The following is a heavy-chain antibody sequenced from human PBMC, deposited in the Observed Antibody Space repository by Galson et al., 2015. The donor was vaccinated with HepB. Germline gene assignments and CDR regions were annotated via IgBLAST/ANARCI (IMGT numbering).Heavy chain of an antibody. CDR2: ITTDGST. CDR3: ATGRGFLLRY. V-gene: IGHV3-53*01. J-gene: IGHJ4*02. Sequence: SLRLSCAASGFTVSSGYVHWVRQAPGKGLGWVSVITTDGSTYYADSVKGRFTISRDSSKNTVSLQMNSLRADDTAVYYCATGRGFLLRYWGQGTLVTVSS. D-gene: IGHD3-22*01. CDR1: GFTVSSGY.